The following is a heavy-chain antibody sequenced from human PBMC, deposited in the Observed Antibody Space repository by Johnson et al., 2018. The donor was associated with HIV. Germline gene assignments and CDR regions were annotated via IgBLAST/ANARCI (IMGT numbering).Heavy chain of an antibody. D-gene: IGHD5-12*01. Sequence: QVQLVESGGGVVQPGRSRRLSCAASGFIFSSYGMHWVRQAPGKGLEWVAFIRYDGSNKYYADSVKGRFTISRDNSKNTLYLQMNSLRAEDTAVYYCAKEDPVRGYSGYVDAFDIWGQGTMVTVSS. J-gene: IGHJ3*02. CDR2: IRYDGSNK. CDR3: AKEDPVRGYSGYVDAFDI. CDR1: GFIFSSYG. V-gene: IGHV3-30*02.